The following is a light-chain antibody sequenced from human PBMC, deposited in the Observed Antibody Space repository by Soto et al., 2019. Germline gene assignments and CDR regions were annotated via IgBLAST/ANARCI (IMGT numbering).Light chain of an antibody. J-gene: IGKJ5*01. CDR3: QQLYNNPSS. V-gene: IGKV1-9*01. CDR2: SAS. CDR1: QGIAGS. Sequence: IQLTQSPSSLSASVGDRVTITCRASQGIAGSLAWYQQKPGKAPTLLIYSASTLQSAVPSRCSGSGSDTDFSPTIVSLQAEDFATYYCQQLYNNPSSFGQGTRMEI.